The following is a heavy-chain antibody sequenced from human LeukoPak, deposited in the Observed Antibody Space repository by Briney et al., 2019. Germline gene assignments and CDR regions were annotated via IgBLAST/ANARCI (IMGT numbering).Heavy chain of an antibody. Sequence: PVKVTCKASGGTFSSYAISWVRQAPGQGLEWMGGIIPIFGTANYAQKFQGRVTITADESTSTAYMELSSLRSEDTAVYYCARVGGLDGYMIAFDIWGQGTMVTVSS. D-gene: IGHD5-24*01. J-gene: IGHJ3*02. CDR2: IIPIFGTA. V-gene: IGHV1-69*13. CDR1: GGTFSSYA. CDR3: ARVGGLDGYMIAFDI.